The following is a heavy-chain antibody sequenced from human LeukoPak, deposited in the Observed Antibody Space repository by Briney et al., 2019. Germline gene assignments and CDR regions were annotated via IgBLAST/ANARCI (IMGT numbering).Heavy chain of an antibody. CDR2: IYYSGST. CDR1: GGSISSYY. D-gene: IGHD6-13*01. Sequence: SEALSLTCTVSGGSISSYYWSWIRQPPGKGVEWIGYIYYSGSTNYNPSLKSRVTISVDTSKNQFSLKINSVTAADTAVYYCAKDSSTWGNLAGHFDSWGQGTLVTVSA. V-gene: IGHV4-59*01. CDR3: AKDSSTWGNLAGHFDS. J-gene: IGHJ4*02.